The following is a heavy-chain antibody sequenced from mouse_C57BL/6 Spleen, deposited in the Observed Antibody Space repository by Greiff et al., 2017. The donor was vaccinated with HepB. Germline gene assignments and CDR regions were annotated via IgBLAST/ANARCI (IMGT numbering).Heavy chain of an antibody. CDR1: GYKFTDYE. D-gene: IGHD4-1*01. CDR2: IDPETGGT. CDR3: TRSDWGFAY. V-gene: IGHV1-15*01. Sequence: VQLQQSGAELVRPGASVTLSCKASGYKFTDYEMHWVKQTPVHGLEWIGAIDPETGGTANNQKFKGKAILTADKSSSTAYMELRSLTSEDSAVYYCTRSDWGFAYWGQGTLVTVSA. J-gene: IGHJ3*01.